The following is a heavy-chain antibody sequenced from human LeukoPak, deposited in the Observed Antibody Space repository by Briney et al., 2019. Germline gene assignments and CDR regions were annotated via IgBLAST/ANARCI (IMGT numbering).Heavy chain of an antibody. J-gene: IGHJ5*02. D-gene: IGHD2-2*03. V-gene: IGHV4-38-2*02. CDR2: IYHSGST. Sequence: SETLSLTCTVSGYSISSGYYWGWIRQPPGKGLEWIGSIYHSGSTYYNPSLKSRVTISVDTSKNQFSLKLSSVTAADTAVYYCARHLLDIVVVPAALNPVNWFDPWGQGTLVTVSS. CDR3: ARHLLDIVVVPAALNPVNWFDP. CDR1: GYSISSGYY.